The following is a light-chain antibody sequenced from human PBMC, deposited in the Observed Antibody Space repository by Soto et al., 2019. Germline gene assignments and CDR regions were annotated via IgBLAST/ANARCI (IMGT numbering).Light chain of an antibody. CDR1: QSVSTT. V-gene: IGKV3-15*01. J-gene: IGKJ1*01. CDR2: GAS. Sequence: IVLTQSAGTLSLSPGERAALSCKASQSVSTTFLAWYQQKPGQAPRLLIYGASTRATGIPSRFTASGSGTVCTLTISSLQSEDFAVYYCQQYNNWPRTFGQGTKVDIK. CDR3: QQYNNWPRT.